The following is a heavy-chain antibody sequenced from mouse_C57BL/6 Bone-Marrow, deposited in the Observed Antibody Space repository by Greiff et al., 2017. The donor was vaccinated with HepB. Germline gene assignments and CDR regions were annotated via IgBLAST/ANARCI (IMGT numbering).Heavy chain of an antibody. CDR3: ARDQGTVVDY. CDR1: GYSITSGYY. J-gene: IGHJ2*01. Sequence: EVKLMESGPGLVKPSQSLSLTCSVTGYSITSGYYWNWIRQFPGNKLEWMGYISYDGSNNYNPSLKNRISITRDTSKNQFFLKLNSVTTEDTATYYCARDQGTVVDYWGKGTTLTVSS. D-gene: IGHD1-1*01. V-gene: IGHV3-6*01. CDR2: ISYDGSN.